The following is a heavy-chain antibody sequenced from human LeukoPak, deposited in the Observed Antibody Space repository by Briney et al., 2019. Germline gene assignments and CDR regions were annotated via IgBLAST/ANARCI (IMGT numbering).Heavy chain of an antibody. J-gene: IGHJ6*03. CDR1: GYTFTGYY. CDR2: INPNSGGT. CDR3: ARDTAYYYYYMDV. V-gene: IGHV1-2*02. Sequence: ASVKVSCKASGYTFTGYYMHWVRQAPGQGLEWMGWINPNSGGTNYAQKFQGRVTMTRDTSISTAYMELRSLRSDDTAVYYCARDTAYYYYYMDVWGKGTTVTVSS.